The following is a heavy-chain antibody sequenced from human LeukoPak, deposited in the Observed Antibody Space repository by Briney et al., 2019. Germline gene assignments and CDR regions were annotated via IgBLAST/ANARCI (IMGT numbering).Heavy chain of an antibody. CDR2: IYYNGNT. V-gene: IGHV4-59*01. D-gene: IGHD3-22*01. CDR3: ARDKNYYDGGGYFFDY. CDR1: GGSISSYY. Sequence: SETLSLTCTVSGGSISSYYWSWIRQPPGKGLEYIGYIYYNGNTNYNPSLKSRVTISVDTSKNQFSLKLSSVTAADTAVYYCARDKNYYDGGGYFFDYWGQGTLVTVSS. J-gene: IGHJ4*02.